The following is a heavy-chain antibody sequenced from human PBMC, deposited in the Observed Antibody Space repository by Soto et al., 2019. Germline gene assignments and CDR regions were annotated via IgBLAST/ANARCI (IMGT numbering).Heavy chain of an antibody. Sequence: PSETLSLTCTVSGGSISSYYWSWIRQPPGKGLEWIGYIYYSGSTNYNPSLKSRVTISVDTSKNQFSLKLSSVTAADTAVYYCARGELYGDYFDYWGQGTLVTVS. J-gene: IGHJ4*02. V-gene: IGHV4-59*01. CDR2: IYYSGST. CDR3: ARGELYGDYFDY. CDR1: GGSISSYY. D-gene: IGHD4-17*01.